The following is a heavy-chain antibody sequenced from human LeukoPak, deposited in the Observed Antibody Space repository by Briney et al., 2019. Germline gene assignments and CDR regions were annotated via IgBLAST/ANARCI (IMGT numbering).Heavy chain of an antibody. V-gene: IGHV3-7*01. D-gene: IGHD4-11*01. CDR3: ARDRGYSNFDY. CDR2: MKEDGSEK. Sequence: PGGSLRLSCAASGFTFSNYWMSWVRQAPGKGLEWVANMKEDGSEKNYVDSVKGRFTISRDNAQDSLYLQMNSLRAEDTAVYSCARDRGYSNFDYWGQGTLVTVSS. J-gene: IGHJ4*02. CDR1: GFTFSNYW.